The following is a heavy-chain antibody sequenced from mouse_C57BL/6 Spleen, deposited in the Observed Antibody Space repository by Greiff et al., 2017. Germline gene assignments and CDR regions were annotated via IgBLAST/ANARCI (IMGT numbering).Heavy chain of an antibody. V-gene: IGHV1-50*01. CDR2: IDPSDSYT. J-gene: IGHJ4*01. CDR1: GYTFTSYW. CDR3: ARATTVVHAMDY. Sequence: QVQLQQSGAELVKPGASVKLSCKASGYTFTSYWMQWVKQRPGQGLEWIGEIDPSDSYTNSNQKFKGKATLTVDTSSSTAYMQLSSLTSEDSAVYYCARATTVVHAMDYWGQGTSVTVSS. D-gene: IGHD1-1*01.